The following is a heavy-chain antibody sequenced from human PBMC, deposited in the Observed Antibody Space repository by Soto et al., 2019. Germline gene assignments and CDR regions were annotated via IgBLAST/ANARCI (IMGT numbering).Heavy chain of an antibody. CDR3: AREPLDAMAQYYFHY. D-gene: IGHD5-18*01. V-gene: IGHV3-30-3*01. J-gene: IGHJ4*02. Sequence: QVQLVESGGGVVQPGRSLRLSCAASGFTFSSYAMHWVRQAPGKGLEWVAVISYDGSNKYYADSVKGRFTISRDNSKNTLYLQMNGLRAEDTAVYYCAREPLDAMAQYYFHYFGQETLVTVSS. CDR2: ISYDGSNK. CDR1: GFTFSSYA.